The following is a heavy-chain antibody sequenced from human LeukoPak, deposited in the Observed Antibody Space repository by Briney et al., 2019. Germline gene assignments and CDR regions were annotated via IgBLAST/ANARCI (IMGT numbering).Heavy chain of an antibody. V-gene: IGHV4-39*07. CDR2: IYYSGST. J-gene: IGHJ4*02. CDR3: ARDTYDSSGYLAPYYFDY. Sequence: SETLSLTCTVSGGSISSSSYYWGWIRQPPGKGLEWIGSIYYSGSTYYNPSLKSRVAISVDTSKNQFSLKLSSVTAADTAVYYCARDTYDSSGYLAPYYFDYWGQGTLVTVSS. D-gene: IGHD3-22*01. CDR1: GGSISSSSYY.